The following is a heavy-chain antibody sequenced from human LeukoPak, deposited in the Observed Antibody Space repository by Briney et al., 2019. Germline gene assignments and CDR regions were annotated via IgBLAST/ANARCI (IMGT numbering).Heavy chain of an antibody. CDR3: ASPPTKRYCSSTSCPLGY. Sequence: SVKLSCKASGGTFSSYAISWVRQAPGQGLEWMGGIIPIFGTANYAQKFQGRVTITADESTSTAYMELSSLRSEDTAVYYCASPPTKRYCSSTSCPLGYWGQGTLVTVSS. J-gene: IGHJ4*02. CDR1: GGTFSSYA. CDR2: IIPIFGTA. V-gene: IGHV1-69*13. D-gene: IGHD2-2*01.